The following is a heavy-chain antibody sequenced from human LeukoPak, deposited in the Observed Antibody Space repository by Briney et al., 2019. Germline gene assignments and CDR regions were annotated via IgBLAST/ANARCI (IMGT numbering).Heavy chain of an antibody. V-gene: IGHV3-23*01. Sequence: GGSLRLSCAASGFTFSSYAMSWVRQAPGKGLEWVSAISGSGGSTYYADSVKGRFTLSRDNSKNTLYLQMNSLRAEDTAVYYCAKGSWDVVAGVTRGAPFDYWGQGTLVTVSS. CDR1: GFTFSSYA. J-gene: IGHJ4*02. D-gene: IGHD2-2*01. CDR3: AKGSWDVVAGVTRGAPFDY. CDR2: ISGSGGST.